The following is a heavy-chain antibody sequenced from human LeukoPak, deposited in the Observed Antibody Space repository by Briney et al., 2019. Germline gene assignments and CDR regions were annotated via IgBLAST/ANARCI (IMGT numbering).Heavy chain of an antibody. D-gene: IGHD5-24*01. CDR2: IYSDGST. Sequence: PGGSLRLSCAASGFTVSSNYMSWVRQAPGKGLEWVSLIYSDGSTYYADSVKGRFTISRHNSENTLCLQMNSLRAEDTAVYYCARGGLEMATIYFDYWGQGTLVTVSS. CDR3: ARGGLEMATIYFDY. CDR1: GFTVSSNY. J-gene: IGHJ4*02. V-gene: IGHV3-53*04.